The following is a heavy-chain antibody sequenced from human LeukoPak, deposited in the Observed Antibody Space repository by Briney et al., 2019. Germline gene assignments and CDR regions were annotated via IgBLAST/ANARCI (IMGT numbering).Heavy chain of an antibody. J-gene: IGHJ6*03. V-gene: IGHV1-2*02. Sequence: ASVKVSYKASGYTFTGYYMHWVRQAPGQGLEWMGWINPNSGGTNYAQKFQGRVTMTRDTSISTAYMELSRLRSDDTAVYYCARQKTYYYYMDVWGKGTTVTISS. CDR3: ARQKTYYYYMDV. CDR1: GYTFTGYY. CDR2: INPNSGGT.